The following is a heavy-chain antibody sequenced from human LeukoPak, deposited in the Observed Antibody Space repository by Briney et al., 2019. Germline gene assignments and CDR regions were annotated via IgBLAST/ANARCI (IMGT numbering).Heavy chain of an antibody. CDR1: AGSATSYY. Sequence: SETLSLTCTVAAGSATSYYWSWVRPPPGRGLEWIGSIYYSGSTYYNPSLKSRVTISVDTSKNQFSLKLSSVTAADTAVYYCARHLGYYGSGTYTYWGQGTLVTVSA. V-gene: IGHV4-59*05. D-gene: IGHD3-10*01. J-gene: IGHJ4*02. CDR3: ARHLGYYGSGTYTY. CDR2: IYYSGST.